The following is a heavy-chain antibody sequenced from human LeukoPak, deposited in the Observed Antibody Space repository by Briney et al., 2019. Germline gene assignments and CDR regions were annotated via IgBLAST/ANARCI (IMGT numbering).Heavy chain of an antibody. Sequence: GGSLRLSCTASGFTFGDYAMSWVRQAPGEGLEWVGFIRSKAYGGTTEYAASVKGRFTISRDDSKSIAYLQITSLKPEDTAVYYCTRGDLYYDFWSGYYRPYYFDYWGQGTLVTVSS. CDR1: GFTFGDYA. J-gene: IGHJ4*02. CDR3: TRGDLYYDFWSGYYRPYYFDY. V-gene: IGHV3-49*04. CDR2: IRSKAYGGTT. D-gene: IGHD3-3*01.